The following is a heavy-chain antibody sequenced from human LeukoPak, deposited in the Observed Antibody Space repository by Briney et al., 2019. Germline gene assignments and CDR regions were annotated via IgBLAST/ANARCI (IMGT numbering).Heavy chain of an antibody. CDR2: INHSGST. Sequence: SETLSLTCAVYGGSFSGYYWSWIRQPPGKGLEWIGEINHSGSTNYNPSLKSRVTISVDTSKNQFSLKLSSVTAADTAVYYCARQVYCSGGSCYRFEYYYYYYMDVWGKGTTVTISS. V-gene: IGHV4-34*01. D-gene: IGHD2-15*01. J-gene: IGHJ6*03. CDR3: ARQVYCSGGSCYRFEYYYYYYMDV. CDR1: GGSFSGYY.